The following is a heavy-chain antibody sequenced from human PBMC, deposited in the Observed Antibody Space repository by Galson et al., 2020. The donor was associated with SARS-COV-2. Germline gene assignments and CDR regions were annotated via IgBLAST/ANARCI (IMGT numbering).Heavy chain of an antibody. J-gene: IGHJ4*02. CDR1: GYSFTVHY. CDR3: ARHGGPAADN. Sequence: ASEKVSCKASGYSFTVHYLHWVRQAPGQGPEWMGRINPDSGDTDYAQTFQGRVTMTRDTSSSTAYMELSSLTSDDSAVYYCARHGGPAADNWGQGTLVTVSS. D-gene: IGHD3-16*01. CDR2: INPDSGDT. V-gene: IGHV1-2*06.